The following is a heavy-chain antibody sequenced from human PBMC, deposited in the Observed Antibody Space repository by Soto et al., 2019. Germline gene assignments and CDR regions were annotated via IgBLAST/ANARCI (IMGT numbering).Heavy chain of an antibody. D-gene: IGHD4-17*01. J-gene: IGHJ5*02. Sequence: ASVKVSXKASGYAFTSYGISWVRQAPGQGLEWMGWISAYNGNTNYAQKLQGRVTMTTDTSTSTAYMELRSLRSDDTAVYYCARTATTVEYNWFDPWGQGTLVTVSS. CDR2: ISAYNGNT. CDR1: GYAFTSYG. CDR3: ARTATTVEYNWFDP. V-gene: IGHV1-18*01.